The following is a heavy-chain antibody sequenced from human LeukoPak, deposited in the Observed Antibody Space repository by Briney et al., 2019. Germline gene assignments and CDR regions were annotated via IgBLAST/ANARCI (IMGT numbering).Heavy chain of an antibody. D-gene: IGHD1-26*01. CDR3: AKGGWELLGGYYGMDV. CDR1: GFTFSSYA. Sequence: PGGSLRLSCAASGFTFSSYAMSWVRQAPGKGLEWVSAISGSGGSTYYADSVKGRFTISRDNSKNTLYLQMNSLRAEDTAVYYCAKGGWELLGGYYGMDVWGQGTTVTVSS. J-gene: IGHJ6*02. CDR2: ISGSGGST. V-gene: IGHV3-23*01.